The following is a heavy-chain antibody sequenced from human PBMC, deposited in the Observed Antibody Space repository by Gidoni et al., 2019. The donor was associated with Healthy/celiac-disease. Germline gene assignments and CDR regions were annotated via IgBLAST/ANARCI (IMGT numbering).Heavy chain of an antibody. CDR3: AKDPMNYDILTGYVDY. D-gene: IGHD3-9*01. V-gene: IGHV3-30*18. CDR1: GFTFSSYG. Sequence: QVQLVESGGGVVQPGRSLRLSCAASGFTFSSYGMHWVRQAPGKGLEWVAVISYDGSNKYYADSVKGRFTISRDNSKNTLYLQMNSLRAEDTAVYYCAKDPMNYDILTGYVDYWGQGTLVTVSS. J-gene: IGHJ4*02. CDR2: ISYDGSNK.